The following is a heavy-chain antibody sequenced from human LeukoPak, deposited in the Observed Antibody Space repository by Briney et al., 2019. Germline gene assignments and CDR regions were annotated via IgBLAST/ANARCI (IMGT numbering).Heavy chain of an antibody. J-gene: IGHJ4*02. CDR3: AKALHYYGSGSYGDY. Sequence: PGGSLRLSCATSGFTFSSHAMSWVRQAPGKGLEWVSVISSNVGNTYYADSVKGRFTISRDNSKNTLYLQMNSLRAEDTAVYYCAKALHYYGSGSYGDYWGQGTLVTVSS. V-gene: IGHV3-23*01. CDR1: GFTFSSHA. D-gene: IGHD3-10*01. CDR2: ISSNVGNT.